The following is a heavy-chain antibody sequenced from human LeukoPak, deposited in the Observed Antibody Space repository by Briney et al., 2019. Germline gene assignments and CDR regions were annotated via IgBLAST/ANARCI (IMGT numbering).Heavy chain of an antibody. CDR1: GFNLNSYA. CDR2: IRHDEANS. V-gene: IGHV3-30*02. Sequence: GGSLRLSCAVSGFNLNSYAMHWVRQAPGKGLEWVAVIRHDEANSFYADSVQGRCTISSDTSKKLLYLQMNSLRVEDTAVYYCAKEYTPSSPPSELDSWGQGTLVAVSS. D-gene: IGHD6-6*01. J-gene: IGHJ4*02. CDR3: AKEYTPSSPPSELDS.